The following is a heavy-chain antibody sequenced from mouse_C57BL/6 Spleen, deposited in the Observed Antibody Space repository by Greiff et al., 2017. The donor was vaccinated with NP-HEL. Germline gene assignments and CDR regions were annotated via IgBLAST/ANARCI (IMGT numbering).Heavy chain of an antibody. J-gene: IGHJ1*03. Sequence: QVQLQQPGAELVRPGSSVKLSCKASGYTFTSYWMHWVKQRPIQGLEWIGNIDPSDSETHYNKKFKDKSTLTVDKSSSTAYMQLSSLTSEDSAVYYCARGDGYYTAFDVWGTGTTVTVSS. CDR3: ARGDGYYTAFDV. CDR2: IDPSDSET. CDR1: GYTFTSYW. D-gene: IGHD2-3*01. V-gene: IGHV1-52*01.